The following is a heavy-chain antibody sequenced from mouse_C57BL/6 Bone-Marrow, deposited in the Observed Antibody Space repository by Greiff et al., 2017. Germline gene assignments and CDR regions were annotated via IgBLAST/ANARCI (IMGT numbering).Heavy chain of an antibody. Sequence: EVQRVESGGDLVKPGGSLKLSCAASGFTFSSYGMSWVRQTPDKRLEWVATISSGGSYTYYPDSVKGRFTISRDNAKNTLYLQMSSLKSEDTAMYYCARHNYSNYNYWGQGTTRTVSS. V-gene: IGHV5-6*01. CDR2: ISSGGSYT. D-gene: IGHD2-5*01. CDR3: ARHNYSNYNY. J-gene: IGHJ2*01. CDR1: GFTFSSYG.